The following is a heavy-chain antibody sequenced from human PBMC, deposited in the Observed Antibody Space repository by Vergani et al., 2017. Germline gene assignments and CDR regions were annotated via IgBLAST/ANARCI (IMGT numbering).Heavy chain of an antibody. J-gene: IGHJ4*02. Sequence: QVQLQESGPGLVRPSETLSLTCTVPGGSLSGYYWNWIRQTPGEGVEWIGYVEDSGYFNYNPSLKTRVSMSSDTSNNQFSLMLSSVTVADTAVYYCARSIVSRNPPDYFDNWGQGTLVTVSS. CDR1: GGSLSGYY. CDR3: ARSIVSRNPPDYFDN. D-gene: IGHD1-14*01. V-gene: IGHV4-59*01. CDR2: VEDSGYF.